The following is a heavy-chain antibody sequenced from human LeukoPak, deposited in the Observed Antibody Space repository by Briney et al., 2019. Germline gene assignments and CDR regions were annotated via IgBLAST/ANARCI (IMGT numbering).Heavy chain of an antibody. Sequence: SETLSLTCTVSGYSISSSYYWGWIRQPPGKGLEWIGEINHGGSTNYNPSLKSRVSISVDTSKKQFSLKLSSVTAADTAVYYCARHGGRAAAGRVGHYYYSYMDVWDKGTTVTISS. CDR2: INHGGST. V-gene: IGHV4-38-2*02. CDR3: ARHGGRAAAGRVGHYYYSYMDV. D-gene: IGHD6-13*01. J-gene: IGHJ6*03. CDR1: GYSISSSYY.